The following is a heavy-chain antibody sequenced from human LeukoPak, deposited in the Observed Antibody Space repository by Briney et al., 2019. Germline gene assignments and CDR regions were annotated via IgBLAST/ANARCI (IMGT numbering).Heavy chain of an antibody. CDR1: GYTFTSYD. V-gene: IGHV1-8*01. CDR3: ARVFRGYGSANWFDP. CDR2: MNPTSGNT. D-gene: IGHD3-10*01. J-gene: IGHJ5*02. Sequence: ASVKVSCKASGYTFTSYDINGVRQATGQGLEWMGWMNPTSGNTGYAQKFQGRVTMPRNTSISTAYMELSSLRSEDTAVYYCARVFRGYGSANWFDPWGQGTLVTVSS.